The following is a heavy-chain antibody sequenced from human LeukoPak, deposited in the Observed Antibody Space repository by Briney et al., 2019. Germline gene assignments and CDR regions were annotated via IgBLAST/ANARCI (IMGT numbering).Heavy chain of an antibody. J-gene: IGHJ3*02. CDR2: INPNSGGT. CDR1: GYTFTGYY. D-gene: IGHD2-8*01. V-gene: IGHV1-2*02. Sequence: ASVKVSXKASGYTFTGYYMHWVRQAPGQGLEWMGWINPNSGGTNYAQKFQGRVTMTRDTSISTAYMELSRLRSDDTAVYYCAREGVSGDAFDIWGQGTMVTVSS. CDR3: AREGVSGDAFDI.